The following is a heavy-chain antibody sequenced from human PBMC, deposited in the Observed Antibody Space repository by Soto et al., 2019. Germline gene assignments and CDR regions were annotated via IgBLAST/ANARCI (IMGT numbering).Heavy chain of an antibody. Sequence: QVQLVQSGAEVKKPGASVKVSCKAAAYTFTSYDINWVRQATGQDFEWMGWMNPNNGNTAYAQKFQGRVTVTRDTSKSTAFMELSSLTSEDTAVYYCARGPRNWGVDYWGQGTLVTVSS. CDR1: AYTFTSYD. CDR2: MNPNNGNT. CDR3: ARGPRNWGVDY. D-gene: IGHD7-27*01. V-gene: IGHV1-8*01. J-gene: IGHJ4*02.